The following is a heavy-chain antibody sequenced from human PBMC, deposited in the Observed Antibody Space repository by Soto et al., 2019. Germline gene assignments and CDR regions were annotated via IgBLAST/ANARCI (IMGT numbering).Heavy chain of an antibody. D-gene: IGHD2-8*01. J-gene: IGHJ5*01. CDR2: TYYRSKWYN. CDR3: ARLIGNSWLDS. V-gene: IGHV6-1*01. Sequence: SQTLSLTCAISGDSVSSNSGAWDWIRQSPSRGLEWLGRTYYRSKWYNDYAVSVKGRITINPDTSNNQLSLQLNSVTPDDTAVYYCARLIGNSWLDSWGQGTLVTVSS. CDR1: GDSVSSNSGA.